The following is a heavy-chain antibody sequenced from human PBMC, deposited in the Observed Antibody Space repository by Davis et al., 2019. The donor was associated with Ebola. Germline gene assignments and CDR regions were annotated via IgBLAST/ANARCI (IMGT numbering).Heavy chain of an antibody. Sequence: GESPKIPCAAPGFTFSSYAMSWVRQAPGKGLEWVSAISGSGGSTYYADSVKGRFTISRDNSKNTLYLQMNSLRAEDTAVYYCAKDRITIFGVVIMGGWFDPWGQGTLVTVSS. V-gene: IGHV3-23*01. CDR2: ISGSGGST. D-gene: IGHD3-3*01. CDR3: AKDRITIFGVVIMGGWFDP. J-gene: IGHJ5*02. CDR1: GFTFSSYA.